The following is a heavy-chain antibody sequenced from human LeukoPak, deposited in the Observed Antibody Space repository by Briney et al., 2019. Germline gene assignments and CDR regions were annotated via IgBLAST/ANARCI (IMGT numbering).Heavy chain of an antibody. CDR2: IYTSGST. J-gene: IGHJ3*02. CDR1: GGSISSGSYY. D-gene: IGHD2/OR15-2a*01. V-gene: IGHV4-61*02. Sequence: SQTLSLTCTVSGGSISSGSYYWSWIRQPAGKGLEWIGRIYTSGSTNYNPSLKSRVTISVDTSKNQFSLKLGSVTAADTAVYYCARDLNIPGAFDIWGQGTMVTVSS. CDR3: ARDLNIPGAFDI.